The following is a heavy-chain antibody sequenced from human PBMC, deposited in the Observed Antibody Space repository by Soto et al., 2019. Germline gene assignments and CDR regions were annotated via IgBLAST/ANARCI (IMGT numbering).Heavy chain of an antibody. CDR1: GYSFTSHY. Sequence: QVQLVQSGAEVKKPGASVKISCKASGYSFTSHYMHWVRQAPGQGLEWMGIINPSGGSASYAQKFQGRVTMTRDMSTSTVYMELSSLRSEDTAVYYCARDRIPATTLGRFDPWGQGTLVTVSS. V-gene: IGHV1-46*01. CDR3: ARDRIPATTLGRFDP. CDR2: INPSGGSA. D-gene: IGHD2-2*01. J-gene: IGHJ5*02.